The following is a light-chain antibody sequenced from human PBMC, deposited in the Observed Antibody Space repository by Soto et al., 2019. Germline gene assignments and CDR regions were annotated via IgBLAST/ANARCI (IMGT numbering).Light chain of an antibody. J-gene: IGKJ1*01. CDR3: QQYGSSGT. Sequence: ELVLTQSPGTLSVSPGERATLSCRASQNIYSNIAWYQQRPGQAPRLLIYGASNRATGIPDRFSGSGSGTDFTLTISRLEPEDFAVYYCQQYGSSGTFGQGTKVDI. CDR2: GAS. V-gene: IGKV3-20*01. CDR1: QNIYSN.